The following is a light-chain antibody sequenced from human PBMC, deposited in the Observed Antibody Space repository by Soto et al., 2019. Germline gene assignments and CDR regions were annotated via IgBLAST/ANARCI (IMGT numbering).Light chain of an antibody. J-gene: IGKJ2*01. Sequence: EIVLTQSPGALSLSPGEGATLSCRASQAVISGYLAWYQQKPGQAPRLLMYSVSSRPTGISDRFSGSGSGTEFTLTITRLQPEDFALYYCQQYGVTPFNFGQGTKLQIK. CDR1: QAVISGY. CDR3: QQYGVTPFN. V-gene: IGKV3-20*01. CDR2: SVS.